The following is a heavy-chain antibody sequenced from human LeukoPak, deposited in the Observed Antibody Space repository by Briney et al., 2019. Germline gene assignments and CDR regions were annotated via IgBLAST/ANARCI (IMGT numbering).Heavy chain of an antibody. V-gene: IGHV3-11*04. Sequence: GGSLRLSCAASGFTFSDYYMSWVRQAPGKGLEWVSYISSSGSTIYYADSVKGRFTISRDNAKTSLYLQMNSLRAENTAVYYCARDARYCSSTSCSKNWFDPWGQGTLVTVSS. CDR3: ARDARYCSSTSCSKNWFDP. D-gene: IGHD2-2*01. CDR2: ISSSGSTI. CDR1: GFTFSDYY. J-gene: IGHJ5*02.